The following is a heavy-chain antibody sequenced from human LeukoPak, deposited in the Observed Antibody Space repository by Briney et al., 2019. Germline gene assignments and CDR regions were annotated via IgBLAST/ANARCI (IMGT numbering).Heavy chain of an antibody. CDR1: GGSISSSDYY. CDR3: ARDPKENWFDP. CDR2: VYYSGST. J-gene: IGHJ5*02. V-gene: IGHV4-39*07. Sequence: SETLSLTCTVSGGSISSSDYYWGWIRQPPGKGLEWIGSVYYSGSTYYNPSLKSRVTISVDTSKNQFSLKLSSVTAADTAVYYCARDPKENWFDPWGQGTLVTVSS.